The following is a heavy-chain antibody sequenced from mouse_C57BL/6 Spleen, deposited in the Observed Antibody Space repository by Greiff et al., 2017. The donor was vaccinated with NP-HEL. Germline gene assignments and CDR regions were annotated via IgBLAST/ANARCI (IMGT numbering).Heavy chain of an antibody. V-gene: IGHV2-6*01. Sequence: VKLVESGPGLVAPSQSLSITCTVSGFSLTSYGVDWVRQSPGKGLEWLGVIWGVGSTNYNSALKSRLSISKDNSKSQVFLKMNSLQTDDTAMYYCASGGGSSYEAMDYWGQGTSVTVSS. CDR2: IWGVGST. J-gene: IGHJ4*01. CDR1: GFSLTSYG. CDR3: ASGGGSSYEAMDY. D-gene: IGHD1-1*01.